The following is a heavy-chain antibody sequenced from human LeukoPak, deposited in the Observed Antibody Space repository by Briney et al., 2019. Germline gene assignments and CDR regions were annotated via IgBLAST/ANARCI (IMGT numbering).Heavy chain of an antibody. CDR2: ISYDGSNK. J-gene: IGHJ6*03. V-gene: IGHV3-30*04. Sequence: GGSLRLSCAASGFTFSSYAMHWVRQAPGKGLEWVAVISYDGSNKYYADSVKGRFTISRDNSKNTLYLQMNSLRAEDTAVYYCTRLDPSIAVAGTIYYMDVWGKGTTVTISS. CDR1: GFTFSSYA. D-gene: IGHD6-19*01. CDR3: TRLDPSIAVAGTIYYMDV.